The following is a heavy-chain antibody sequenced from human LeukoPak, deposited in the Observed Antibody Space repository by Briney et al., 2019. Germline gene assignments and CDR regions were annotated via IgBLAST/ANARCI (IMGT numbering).Heavy chain of an antibody. J-gene: IGHJ3*02. CDR3: AKSLAPSYPSAFDI. CDR1: GFTFSSYS. Sequence: GGSLRLSCAASGFTFSSYSMNWVRQAPGKGLEWVSAISGSGGNTYYADSVKGRFTISRDNSKNTLYLQMNSLRAEDTAVYYCAKSLAPSYPSAFDIWGQGTMVTVSS. D-gene: IGHD1-26*01. CDR2: ISGSGGNT. V-gene: IGHV3-23*01.